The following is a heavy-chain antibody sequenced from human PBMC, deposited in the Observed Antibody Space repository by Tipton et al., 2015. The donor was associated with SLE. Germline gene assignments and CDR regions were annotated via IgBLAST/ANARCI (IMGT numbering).Heavy chain of an antibody. CDR3: AATLIAETGTVYYGMDV. Sequence: QLVQSGAEVKKPGTSVKVSCTASGFAFSNSAVQWVRQARGERLEWMGWIVVGSDNTNYAQKFQERVSITRDMSTSTAYMELGSLRSEDTAVYYCAATLIAETGTVYYGMDVWGQGTTVTVSS. CDR2: IVVGSDNT. V-gene: IGHV1-58*01. J-gene: IGHJ6*02. D-gene: IGHD6-19*01. CDR1: GFAFSNSA.